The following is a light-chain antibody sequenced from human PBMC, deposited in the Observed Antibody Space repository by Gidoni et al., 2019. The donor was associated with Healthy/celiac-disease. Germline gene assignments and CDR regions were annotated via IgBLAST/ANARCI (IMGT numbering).Light chain of an antibody. Sequence: EIVLTQSPGTLSLSPGERATLSCRASQSVSSSYLAWYQQKPGQAPRLLIYGASSRATGIPDRFSGSGSGTDFTLTISRLEPEDFAVYYCQQYGSSPPTLRGTFGQGTKVEI. CDR1: QSVSSSY. V-gene: IGKV3-20*01. CDR3: QQYGSSPPTLRGT. J-gene: IGKJ1*01. CDR2: GAS.